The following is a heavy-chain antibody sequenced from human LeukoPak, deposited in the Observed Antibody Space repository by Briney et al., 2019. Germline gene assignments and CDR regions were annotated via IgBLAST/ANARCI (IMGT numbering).Heavy chain of an antibody. V-gene: IGHV4-30-2*01. CDR1: GGSISSGGYY. Sequence: SETLSLTCTVSGGSISSGGYYWSWIRQPPGKGLEWIGYIYHSGSTYYNPSLKSRVTISVDRSKNQFSLKLSSVTAADTAVYYCARVFGELGDNWFDPWGQGTLVTVSS. D-gene: IGHD3-10*01. CDR3: ARVFGELGDNWFDP. J-gene: IGHJ5*02. CDR2: IYHSGST.